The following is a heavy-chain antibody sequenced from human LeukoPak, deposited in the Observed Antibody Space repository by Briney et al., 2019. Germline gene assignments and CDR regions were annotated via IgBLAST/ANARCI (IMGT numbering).Heavy chain of an antibody. CDR3: ARDWHDFWSGYHCLGY. CDR1: GFTFNSYT. J-gene: IGHJ4*02. Sequence: GGSLRLSCAASGFTFNSYTMHWVRQAPGRGLEWVALISYDGSNKYYADSVKGRFTISRDNSKSTLYLQMNSLRAEDTAVYYCARDWHDFWSGYHCLGYWGQGTLVTVSS. V-gene: IGHV3-30-3*01. CDR2: ISYDGSNK. D-gene: IGHD3-3*01.